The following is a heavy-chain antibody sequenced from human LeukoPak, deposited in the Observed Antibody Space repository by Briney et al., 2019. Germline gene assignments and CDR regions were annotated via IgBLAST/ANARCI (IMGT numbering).Heavy chain of an antibody. CDR1: GFTFSSYS. J-gene: IGHJ3*02. CDR2: ISSSSSYI. V-gene: IGHV3-21*01. D-gene: IGHD4-17*01. CDR3: ARSDGDYGIGAFDI. Sequence: GGSLRLSCAASGFTFSSYSMNWVRQAPGKGLEWVSSISSSSSYIYYADSVKGRFTISKDNAKNSLYLQMNSLRAEDTAVYYCARSDGDYGIGAFDIWGQGTMVTVSS.